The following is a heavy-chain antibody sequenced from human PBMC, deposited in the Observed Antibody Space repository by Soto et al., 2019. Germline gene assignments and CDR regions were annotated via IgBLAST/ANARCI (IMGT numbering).Heavy chain of an antibody. CDR3: ARVKYYYGSGALTLGYYYGMDV. J-gene: IGHJ6*02. Sequence: GAPAKASFKASGFTFTCQCICWAQQAPGQGLEGMGWISAYNGNTNYAQKLQGRVTMTTDTSTSTAYMELRSLRSDDTAVYYCARVKYYYGSGALTLGYYYGMDVWGQGTTVTVSS. CDR1: GFTFTCQC. D-gene: IGHD3-10*01. CDR2: ISAYNGNT. V-gene: IGHV1-18*01.